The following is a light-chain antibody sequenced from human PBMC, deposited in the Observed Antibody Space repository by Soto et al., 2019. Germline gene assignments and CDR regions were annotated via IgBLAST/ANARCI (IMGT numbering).Light chain of an antibody. CDR2: GAS. CDR3: QQYGSSLTWT. CDR1: QSVSSSY. Sequence: EIVLTQSPGTLSLSPGERATLSCRASQSVSSSYLAWYQQKPGQAPRLLIYGASSRATGIPDRFSGSGSGTDFTLTISRLEPEDFAVYYCQQYGSSLTWTVGQGTKVDSK. J-gene: IGKJ1*01. V-gene: IGKV3-20*01.